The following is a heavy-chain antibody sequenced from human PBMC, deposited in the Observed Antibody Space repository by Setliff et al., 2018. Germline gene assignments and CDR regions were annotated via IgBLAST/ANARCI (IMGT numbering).Heavy chain of an antibody. CDR3: RAWVDMIEVDS. CDR1: GASFSGTY. CDR2: INHSGSP. Sequence: PSETLSLTCAVYGASFSGTYCSWIRQSPGKGLEWIGEINHTGSPNWIGEINHSGSPNYNPSLKSRVTMSVDTSKNQFSLKLTSVTAADTAVYYCRAWVDMIEVDSWAQGTLVTVSS. J-gene: IGHJ4*02. V-gene: IGHV4-34*01. D-gene: IGHD3-22*01.